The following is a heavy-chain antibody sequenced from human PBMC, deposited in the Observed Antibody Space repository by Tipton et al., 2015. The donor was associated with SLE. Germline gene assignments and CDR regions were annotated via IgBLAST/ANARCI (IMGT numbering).Heavy chain of an antibody. Sequence: SLRLSCAASGFTFSIYGMHWVRQAPGKGLEWVAVIWYDGSNKYYADSVKGRFTISRDNSKNTLYLQMNSLRAEDTAVYYCARVLGSYYGMDVWGQGTTVTVSS. CDR3: ARVLGSYYGMDV. CDR1: GFTFSIYG. V-gene: IGHV3-33*01. J-gene: IGHJ6*02. CDR2: IWYDGSNK.